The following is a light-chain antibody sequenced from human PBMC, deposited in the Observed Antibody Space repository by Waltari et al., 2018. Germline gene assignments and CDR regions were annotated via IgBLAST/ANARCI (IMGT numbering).Light chain of an antibody. J-gene: IGKJ2*01. CDR1: QSVSSN. V-gene: IGKV3-15*01. Sequence: EIIMTQPPATLSLLPGERATLSCRASQSVSSNLAWYQQKPGQAPRLLMYDVSIRGTGVPARFSGSGSGTEFTLTISSLQSEDFAVYYCQHYDNWPPYTFGQGTKLEIK. CDR2: DVS. CDR3: QHYDNWPPYT.